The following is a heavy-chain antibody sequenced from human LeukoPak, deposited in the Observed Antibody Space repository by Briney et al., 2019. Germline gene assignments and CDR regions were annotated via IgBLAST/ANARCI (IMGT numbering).Heavy chain of an antibody. J-gene: IGHJ6*02. V-gene: IGHV3-11*01. CDR2: ISSSGSTI. CDR3: ARVLYDILTGYYILYYGMDV. Sequence: PGGSLRLSCAASGFTFSDYYMSWIRQAPGKGLEWVSYISSSGSTIYYADSVKGRLTISRDNAKNSLYLQMNSLRAEDTAVYYCARVLYDILTGYYILYYGMDVWGQGTTVTVSS. D-gene: IGHD3-9*01. CDR1: GFTFSDYY.